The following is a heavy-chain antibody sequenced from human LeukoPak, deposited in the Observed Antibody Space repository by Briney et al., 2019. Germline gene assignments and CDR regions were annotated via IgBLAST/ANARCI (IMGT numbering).Heavy chain of an antibody. CDR1: GLTFDDYG. Sequence: GGSLRLSYAAPGLTFDDYGMSWVRQAPGKGLEWVSGINWNGGSTGYADSVKGRFTISRDNAKNSLYLQMNSLRAEDTALYYCARGSQHQTGTRYYYYMDVWGKGTTVTVSS. D-gene: IGHD1-7*01. CDR3: ARGSQHQTGTRYYYYMDV. CDR2: INWNGGST. J-gene: IGHJ6*03. V-gene: IGHV3-20*03.